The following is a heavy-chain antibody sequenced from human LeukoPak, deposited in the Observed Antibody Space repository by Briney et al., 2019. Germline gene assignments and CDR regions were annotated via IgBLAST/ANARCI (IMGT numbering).Heavy chain of an antibody. J-gene: IGHJ4*02. CDR2: IREDGSQK. D-gene: IGHD2/OR15-2a*01. CDR3: ARGPTNSQAFDY. Sequence: PGGSLRLSCAASGFTFSSSWMTWVRQVPGKGLEWVASIREDGSQKSAVDSVRGRFTVSRDNAKNSVYLQMDSLRAEDTAVYYCARGPTNSQAFDYWGQGTLVSVSS. CDR1: GFTFSSSW. V-gene: IGHV3-7*01.